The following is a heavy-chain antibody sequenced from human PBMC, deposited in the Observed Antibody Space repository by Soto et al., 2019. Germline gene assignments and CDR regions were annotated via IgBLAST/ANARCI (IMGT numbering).Heavy chain of an antibody. CDR2: IWYDGSNK. J-gene: IGHJ4*02. CDR3: ARDLGRGSAYYFDY. Sequence: GGSLRLSCAASGFTFSSYGMHWVRQAPGKGLEWVAVIWYDGSNKYYADSVKGRFTISRDNSKNTLYLQMNSLRAEDTAVYYCARDLGRGSAYYFDYWGQGTLVTAPQ. V-gene: IGHV3-33*01. CDR1: GFTFSSYG. D-gene: IGHD3-16*01.